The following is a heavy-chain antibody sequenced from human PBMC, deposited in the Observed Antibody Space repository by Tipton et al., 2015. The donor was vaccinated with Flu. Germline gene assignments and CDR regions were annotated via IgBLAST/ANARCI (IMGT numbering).Heavy chain of an antibody. J-gene: IGHJ4*02. D-gene: IGHD2-8*01. Sequence: TLSLTCAVSGYSISSGYYWGWIRQPPGKGLECLGHIYYSGSPKYNPSLKSRATISVDTSKNQFSLKLNSVTTADTAVYYCARYHCPNGVCDSFDYWGQGTLVTVSS. CDR3: ARYHCPNGVCDSFDY. V-gene: IGHV4-38-2*01. CDR1: GYSISSGYY. CDR2: IYYSGSP.